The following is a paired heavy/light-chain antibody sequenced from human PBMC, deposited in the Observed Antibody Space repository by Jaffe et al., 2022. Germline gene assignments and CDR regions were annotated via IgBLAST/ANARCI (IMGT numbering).Light chain of an antibody. CDR3: QQGLT. J-gene: IGKJ4*01. CDR1: QSVSSSY. Sequence: EIVLTQSPGTLSLSPGERATLSCRASQSVSSSYLAWYQQKPGQAPRLLIYGASSRATGIPDRFSGSGSGTDFTLTISRLEPEDFAVYYCQQGLTFGGGTKVEIK. CDR2: GAS. V-gene: IGKV3-20*01.
Heavy chain of an antibody. Sequence: EVQLVESGGGLVQPGRSLRLSCAASGFTFDDYAMHWVRQAPGKGLEWVSGISWNSGSIGYADSVKGRFTISRDNAKNSLYLQMNSLRAEDTALYYCAKDMGIAAAGRWGAFDIWGQGTMVTVSS. CDR2: ISWNSGSI. CDR1: GFTFDDYA. V-gene: IGHV3-9*01. CDR3: AKDMGIAAAGRWGAFDI. J-gene: IGHJ3*02. D-gene: IGHD6-13*01.